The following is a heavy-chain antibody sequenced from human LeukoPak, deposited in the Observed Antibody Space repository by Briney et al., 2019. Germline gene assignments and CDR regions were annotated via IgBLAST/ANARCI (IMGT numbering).Heavy chain of an antibody. D-gene: IGHD4-11*01. CDR3: ARDLDYSNCFDY. Sequence: GGSLRLSCVASGFTFSSYWMSWVRQAPGKGLEWVANIKQDGSEKYYVDSVKGRFTISRDNAKNSLYLQMNSLRAEDTAVYYCARDLDYSNCFDYWGQGTLVTVSS. V-gene: IGHV3-7*01. CDR1: GFTFSSYW. CDR2: IKQDGSEK. J-gene: IGHJ4*02.